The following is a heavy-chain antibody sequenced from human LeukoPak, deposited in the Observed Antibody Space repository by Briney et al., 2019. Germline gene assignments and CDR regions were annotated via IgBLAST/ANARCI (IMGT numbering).Heavy chain of an antibody. CDR2: ISSSSTYI. CDR1: GFSFSNSD. CDR3: ARGQGLQLKSGSDY. V-gene: IGHV3-21*01. J-gene: IGHJ4*02. D-gene: IGHD5-24*01. Sequence: GGSLRLSCAASGFSFSNSDMNWVRQAPGKGLEWVSSISSSSTYIYYADSVKGRFTISRDNAKNSLFLQMNSPRADDTAVYYCARGQGLQLKSGSDYWGQGTLVTVSS.